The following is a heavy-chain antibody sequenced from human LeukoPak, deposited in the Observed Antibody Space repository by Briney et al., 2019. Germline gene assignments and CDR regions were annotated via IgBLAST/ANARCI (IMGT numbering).Heavy chain of an antibody. CDR3: AKGPAMVRGTFDP. V-gene: IGHV3-23*01. CDR2: ISGSGGNT. J-gene: IGHJ5*02. Sequence: GGSLRLSCATSGFTFSSYAMSWVRHAPGKGLEWVSSISGSGGNTYYADSVKGRFTISRDYSKNTLYLQMNSLRTEETAVYYCAKGPAMVRGTFDPWGQGTLVTVSS. CDR1: GFTFSSYA. D-gene: IGHD3-10*01.